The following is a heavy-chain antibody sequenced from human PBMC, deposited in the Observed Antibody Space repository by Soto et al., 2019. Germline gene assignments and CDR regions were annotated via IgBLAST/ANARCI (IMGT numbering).Heavy chain of an antibody. J-gene: IGHJ6*02. V-gene: IGHV3-30-3*01. CDR2: ISYDGSNK. CDR1: GFTFSSYA. D-gene: IGHD3-3*01. Sequence: PGGSLRLSCAASGFTFSSYAMHWVRQAPGEGLEWVAVISYDGSNKYYADSVKGRFTISRDNSKNTLYLQMNSLRAEDTAVYYCARARDDFWSGSYLGHYYYYGMDVWGQGTTVTVSS. CDR3: ARARDDFWSGSYLGHYYYYGMDV.